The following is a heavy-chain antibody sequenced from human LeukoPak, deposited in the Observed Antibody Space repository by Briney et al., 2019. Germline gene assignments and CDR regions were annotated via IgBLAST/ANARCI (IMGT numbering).Heavy chain of an antibody. CDR1: GYTFTSYG. Sequence: GASVKVSCTASGYTFTSYGISWVRQAPGQGLEWMGIINPSGGSTSYAQKFQGRVTMTRDMSTSTVYMELSSLRSEDTAVYYCARDPGIAIPGTGAFDVWGQGTKVTVSS. V-gene: IGHV1-46*01. CDR2: INPSGGST. D-gene: IGHD6-13*01. J-gene: IGHJ3*01. CDR3: ARDPGIAIPGTGAFDV.